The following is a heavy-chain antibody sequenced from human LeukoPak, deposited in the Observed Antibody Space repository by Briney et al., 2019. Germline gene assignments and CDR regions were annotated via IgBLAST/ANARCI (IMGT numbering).Heavy chain of an antibody. CDR2: IIPIFGTA. CDR3: ARHIEYSRSSGGWFDP. J-gene: IGHJ5*02. V-gene: IGHV1-69*05. D-gene: IGHD6-13*01. CDR1: GGTFSSYA. Sequence: SVKVSCKASGGTFSSYAISWVRHAPGQGLEWMGGIIPIFGTANYAQKFQGRVTITTDESTSTAYMELSSLRSEDTAVYYCARHIEYSRSSGGWFDPWGQGTLVTVSS.